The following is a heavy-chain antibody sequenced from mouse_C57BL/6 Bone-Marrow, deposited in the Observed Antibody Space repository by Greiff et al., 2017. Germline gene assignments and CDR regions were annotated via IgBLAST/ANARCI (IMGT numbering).Heavy chain of an antibody. CDR3: AISGPLGRSFDY. J-gene: IGHJ2*01. CDR2: IYPTSGRT. Sequence: QVQLQQPGAELVKPGASVKMSCKASGYTFTSYWITWVKQRPGQGLEWIGDIYPTSGRTNYNEKFKSKAILTVDPSSNTAYMQLSSLTSEDSAVFDCAISGPLGRSFDYWGQGTTLTVSS. D-gene: IGHD4-1*01. CDR1: GYTFTSYW. V-gene: IGHV1-55*01.